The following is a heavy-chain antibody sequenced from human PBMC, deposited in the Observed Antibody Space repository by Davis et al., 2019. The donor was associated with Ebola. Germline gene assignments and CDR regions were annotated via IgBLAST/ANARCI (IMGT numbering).Heavy chain of an antibody. J-gene: IGHJ6*03. D-gene: IGHD3-22*01. CDR1: GFTFSSYG. CDR3: AREGTITTGYYYMDV. Sequence: GESLKISCAASGFTFSSYGMHWVRQAPGKGLEWVAFIRYDGSNKYYADSVKGRFTISRDNAKNSLYLQMNSLRAENTAVYYCAREGTITTGYYYMDVWGKGTTVTVSS. CDR2: IRYDGSNK. V-gene: IGHV3-30*02.